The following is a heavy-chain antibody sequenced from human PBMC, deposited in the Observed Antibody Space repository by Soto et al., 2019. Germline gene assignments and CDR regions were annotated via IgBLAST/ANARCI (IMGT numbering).Heavy chain of an antibody. CDR1: GYTFASYA. Sequence: QVQLVQSGAEVKKPGASVKVSCKASGYTFASYAISWMRHAPGQGLEWMGWISAYNSNTNYAQKLQGRVTMTTDTTTSAAYMELSGLRSDDTAVYYCARDPPPPDDWGRGTVVTVSS. J-gene: IGHJ4*02. V-gene: IGHV1-18*01. CDR2: ISAYNSNT. CDR3: ARDPPPPDD.